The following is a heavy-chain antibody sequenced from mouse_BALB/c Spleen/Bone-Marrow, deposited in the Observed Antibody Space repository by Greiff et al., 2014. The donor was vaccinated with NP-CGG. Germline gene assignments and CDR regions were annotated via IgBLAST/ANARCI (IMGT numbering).Heavy chain of an antibody. CDR2: IDPAKGNT. CDR3: ARNYPFAY. Sequence: DVKLQESGAELVKPGASVKLSCTASGFNIKDSYLRWVKQRPEQGLDWIGRIDPAKGNTNYDPKFQGKATITAGTSSNTAYLQLSSLTSEDTAVYFCARNYPFAYWGQGTLVTVSA. CDR1: GFNIKDSY. D-gene: IGHD2-1*01. J-gene: IGHJ3*01. V-gene: IGHV14-3*02.